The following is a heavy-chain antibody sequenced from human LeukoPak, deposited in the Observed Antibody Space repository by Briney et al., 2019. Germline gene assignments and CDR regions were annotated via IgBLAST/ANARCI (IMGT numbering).Heavy chain of an antibody. J-gene: IGHJ4*02. CDR2: ISSSSSYI. V-gene: IGHV3-21*01. Sequence: GGSLRLSCAASGFTFSSYSMNWVRQAPGKGLEWVSSISSSSSYIYYADSVKGRFTISRDNAKNSLYLQMNRLRAEDTAVYYCARDRYGEVPTGYWGQGTLVTVSS. CDR1: GFTFSSYS. D-gene: IGHD4/OR15-4a*01. CDR3: ARDRYGEVPTGY.